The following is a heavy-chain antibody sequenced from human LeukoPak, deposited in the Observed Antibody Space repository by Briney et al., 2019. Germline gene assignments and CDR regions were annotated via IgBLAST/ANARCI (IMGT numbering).Heavy chain of an antibody. V-gene: IGHV4-59*11. CDR1: DDSFSSHY. CDR3: ARDLVTVTKGFDI. CDR2: ISYIGTT. Sequence: QASETLSLTFSVSDDSFSSHYWTWIRQPPGKGLELIGYISYIGTTNYNPSLKSRVTISIDTSKNQFSMKLSSVTAADTAVYYCARDLVTVTKGFDIWGQGTMVSVSS. J-gene: IGHJ3*02. D-gene: IGHD4-17*01.